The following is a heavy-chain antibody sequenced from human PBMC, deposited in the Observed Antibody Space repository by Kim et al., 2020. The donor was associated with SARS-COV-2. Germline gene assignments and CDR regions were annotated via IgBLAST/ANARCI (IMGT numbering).Heavy chain of an antibody. J-gene: IGHJ4*02. D-gene: IGHD3-22*01. CDR1: GFTFSSYA. CDR2: ISYDGSNK. Sequence: GGSLRLSCAASGFTFSSYAMHWVRQAPGKGLEWVAVISYDGSNKYYADSVKGRFTISRDNSKNTLYLQMNSLRAEDTAVYYCARINNHYYHSKGSDYWGQGTLVTVSS. CDR3: ARINNHYYHSKGSDY. V-gene: IGHV3-30*04.